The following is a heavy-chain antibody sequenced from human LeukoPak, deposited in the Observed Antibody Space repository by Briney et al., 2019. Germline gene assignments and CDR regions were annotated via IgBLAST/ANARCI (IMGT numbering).Heavy chain of an antibody. D-gene: IGHD1-26*01. CDR1: GGSISSSSYY. CDR2: IYYSGST. CDR3: ARGPFGGSFDY. V-gene: IGHV4-39*07. Sequence: TSETLSLTCTVSGGSISSSSYYWGWIRQPPGKGLEWIGSIYYSGSTYYNPSLKSRVTISVDTSKNQFSLKLSSVTAADTAVYYCARGPFGGSFDYWGQGTLVTVSS. J-gene: IGHJ4*02.